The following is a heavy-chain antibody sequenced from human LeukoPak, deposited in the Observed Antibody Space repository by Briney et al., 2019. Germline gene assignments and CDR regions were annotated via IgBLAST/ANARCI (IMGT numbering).Heavy chain of an antibody. J-gene: IGHJ3*02. Sequence: SETLSLTCTVSGGSISSSSYYWSWIRQPAGKGLEWIGRIYTSGSTNYNPSLKSRVTMSVDTSKNQFSLKLSSVTAADTAVYYCARDRPNSDAFDIWGQGTMVTVSS. CDR3: ARDRPNSDAFDI. V-gene: IGHV4-61*02. CDR2: IYTSGST. D-gene: IGHD6-6*01. CDR1: GGSISSSSYY.